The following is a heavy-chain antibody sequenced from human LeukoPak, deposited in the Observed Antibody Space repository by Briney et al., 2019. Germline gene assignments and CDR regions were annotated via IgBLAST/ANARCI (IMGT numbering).Heavy chain of an antibody. V-gene: IGHV1-2*04. CDR3: ARGKVTGTAYDAFDI. CDR2: INPNSGGT. D-gene: IGHD1-7*01. CDR1: GYTFTGYY. J-gene: IGHJ3*02. Sequence: GASVKVSCKASGYTFTGYYMHWVRQAPGQGLEWMGWINPNSGGTNYAQKFQGWVTMTRDTSISTAYMELSRLRSDDTAVYYCARGKVTGTAYDAFDIWGQGTMVTVSS.